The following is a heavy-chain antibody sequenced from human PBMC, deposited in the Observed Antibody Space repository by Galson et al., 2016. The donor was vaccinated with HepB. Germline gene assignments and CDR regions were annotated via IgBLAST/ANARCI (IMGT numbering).Heavy chain of an antibody. D-gene: IGHD2-15*01. CDR2: ISHDGFTK. CDR3: VRGSVPSVGMDV. V-gene: IGHV3-30*04. J-gene: IGHJ6*02. CDR1: GFTCGTYP. Sequence: SLRLSCAMSGFTCGTYPMHWVRQAPGKGLEWVAIISHDGFTKYYADSMKGRFTISRDNSKNTLYLQMNSLIPEDTAVYTCVRGSVPSVGMDVWGQGTTVTVSS.